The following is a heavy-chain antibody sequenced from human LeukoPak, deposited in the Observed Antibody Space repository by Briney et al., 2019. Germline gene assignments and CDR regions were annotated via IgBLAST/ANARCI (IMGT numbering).Heavy chain of an antibody. CDR3: AREAVAGSGVRY. D-gene: IGHD6-19*01. V-gene: IGHV3-48*02. CDR1: GFTFSSYS. Sequence: GNLRLSGAASGFTFSSYSVNWVGQAPLKRLYWVSYISSSSSTICFVDSVNGRFIISRDNAINSLYLQMNRLIDDKTALYYCAREAVAGSGVRYWGQGSLVTVSS. J-gene: IGHJ4*02. CDR2: ISSSSSTI.